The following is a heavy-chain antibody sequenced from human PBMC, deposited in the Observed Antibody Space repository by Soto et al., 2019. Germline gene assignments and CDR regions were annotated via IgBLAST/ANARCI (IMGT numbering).Heavy chain of an antibody. CDR2: INPNSGGT. Sequence: GASVKVSCKASGYTFTGYYMHWVRQAPGQGLEWMGWINPNSGGTNYAQKFQGWVTMTRDTSISTAYMELSRLRSDDTAVYYCARTRRDGYTTTGYYYGMDVWGQGTTVTVSS. J-gene: IGHJ6*02. V-gene: IGHV1-2*04. CDR1: GYTFTGYY. CDR3: ARTRRDGYTTTGYYYGMDV. D-gene: IGHD5-12*01.